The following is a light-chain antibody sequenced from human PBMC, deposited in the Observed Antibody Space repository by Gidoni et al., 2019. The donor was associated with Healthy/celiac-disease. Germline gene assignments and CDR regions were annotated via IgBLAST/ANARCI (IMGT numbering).Light chain of an antibody. J-gene: IGKJ4*01. CDR3: QQYNNWPALT. CDR1: QRVSSN. Sequence: EIVITQSPATLSVSPGERATLSCRASQRVSSNLAWYQQKPGQAPRLLIYGASTRATGIPARFSGSGSGTEFTLTISSLQSEDFAVYYCQQYNNWPALTFXGXTKVEIK. CDR2: GAS. V-gene: IGKV3D-15*01.